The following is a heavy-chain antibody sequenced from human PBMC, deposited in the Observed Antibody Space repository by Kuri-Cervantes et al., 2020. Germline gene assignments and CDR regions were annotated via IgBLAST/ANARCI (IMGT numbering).Heavy chain of an antibody. CDR2: ISAYNGNT. V-gene: IGHV1-18*04. Sequence: ASVKVSCKASGYTFTGYYMHWVPQAPGQGLEWMGWISAYNGNTNYAQKLQGRVTMTTDTSTSTAYMELRSLRSDDTAVYYCARDGDYDGSGSYYRFLDYYYYGMDVWGQGTTVTVSS. D-gene: IGHD3-10*01. CDR3: ARDGDYDGSGSYYRFLDYYYYGMDV. J-gene: IGHJ6*02. CDR1: GYTFTGYY.